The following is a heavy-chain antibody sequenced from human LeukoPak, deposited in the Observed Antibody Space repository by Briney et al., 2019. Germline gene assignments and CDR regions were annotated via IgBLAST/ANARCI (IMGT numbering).Heavy chain of an antibody. CDR1: GFTVSSIY. CDR3: AGDTHSSSWCDH. J-gene: IGHJ5*02. CDR2: IYSDGNT. Sequence: GGSLRLSCAVSGFTVSSIYMTWVRQAPGKGLEWVSSIYSDGNTYYADSVKGRFTLSRDSSRNTLYLQMNDLRVEDTAVYYCAGDTHSSSWCDHWGQGTLVTVSS. V-gene: IGHV3-53*01. D-gene: IGHD6-19*01.